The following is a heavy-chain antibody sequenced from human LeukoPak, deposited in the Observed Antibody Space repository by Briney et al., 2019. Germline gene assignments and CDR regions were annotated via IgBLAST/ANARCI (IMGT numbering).Heavy chain of an antibody. CDR3: AGAVAGTFDY. D-gene: IGHD6-19*01. J-gene: IGHJ4*02. CDR1: GGSISSGDYY. CDR2: IYYSGST. Sequence: SETLSLTCTVSGGSISSGDYYWSWIRQPPGKGLEWIGYIYYSGSTHYNPSLKSRVTISVDTSKNQFSLKLSSVTAADTAVYYCAGAVAGTFDYWGQGTLVTVSS. V-gene: IGHV4-30-4*01.